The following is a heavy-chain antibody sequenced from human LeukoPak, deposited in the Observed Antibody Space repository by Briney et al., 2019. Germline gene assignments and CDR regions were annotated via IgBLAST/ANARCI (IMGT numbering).Heavy chain of an antibody. D-gene: IGHD6-13*01. J-gene: IGHJ6*03. V-gene: IGHV3-48*01. CDR3: ARDATTEPGTVYMDV. Sequence: GGSLRLSCAASGFTFSSYSMNWVRQAPGKGLEWVSYISSRSATIYYADSVKGRFTISRDNAKNSLYLQMNSLRAEDTALYFCARDATTEPGTVYMDVWGKGTTVTISS. CDR1: GFTFSSYS. CDR2: ISSRSATI.